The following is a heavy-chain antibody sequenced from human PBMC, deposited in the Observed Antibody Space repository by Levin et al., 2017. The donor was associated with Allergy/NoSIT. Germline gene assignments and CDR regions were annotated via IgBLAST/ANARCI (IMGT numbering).Heavy chain of an antibody. J-gene: IGHJ6*03. CDR3: ARVTYSSSWRYYYYYYMDV. CDR2: TYYRSKWYN. CDR1: GDRVSSNSAA. Sequence: SQTLSLTCAISGDRVSSNSAAWNWIRQSPSRGLEWLGRTYYRSKWYNDYAVSVKSRITINPDTSKNQFSLQLNSVTPEDTAVYYCARVTYSSSWRYYYYYYMDVWGKGTTVTVSS. D-gene: IGHD6-13*01. V-gene: IGHV6-1*01.